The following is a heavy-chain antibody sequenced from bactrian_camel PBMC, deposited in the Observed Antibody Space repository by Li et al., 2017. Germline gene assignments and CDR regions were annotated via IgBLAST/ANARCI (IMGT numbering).Heavy chain of an antibody. CDR2: ITGPGTT. J-gene: IGHJ6*01. Sequence: HVQLVESGGGSVRAGTSLTLTCVTSGYTDDGHCMGWFRQVPGKQRERVARITGPGTTTYADSVKGRFTIAEDNSKNTLYLQMNSLQPEDTAIYFCAASQGCGGLKMWQLNAWGRGTQVTVS. D-gene: IGHD7*01. CDR3: AASQGCGGLKMWQLNA. V-gene: IGHV3S53*01. CDR1: GYTDDGHC.